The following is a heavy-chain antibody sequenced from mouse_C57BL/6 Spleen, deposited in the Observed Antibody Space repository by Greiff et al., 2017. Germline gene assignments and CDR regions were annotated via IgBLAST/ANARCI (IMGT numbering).Heavy chain of an antibody. V-gene: IGHV1-52*01. D-gene: IGHD2-4*01. Sequence: VQLQQPGAELVRPGSSVKLSCKASGYTFTSYWMHWVKQRPIQGLEWIGNIDPSDSETHYNQKFKDKATLTVDKSSSTAYMQLSSLTSEDSAVYYGARSGLRRAELDMDYWGQGTSVTVSS. CDR1: GYTFTSYW. CDR2: IDPSDSET. CDR3: ARSGLRRAELDMDY. J-gene: IGHJ4*01.